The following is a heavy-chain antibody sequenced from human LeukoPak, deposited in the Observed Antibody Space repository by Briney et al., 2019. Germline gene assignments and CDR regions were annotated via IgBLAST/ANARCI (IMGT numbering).Heavy chain of an antibody. CDR2: IYYSGST. J-gene: IGHJ3*02. CDR1: GGSISSGDYY. V-gene: IGHV4-30-4*01. D-gene: IGHD4-17*01. Sequence: SETLSLTCTVSGGSISSGDYYWSWIRQPPGKGLEWIGYIYYSGSTYYNPSLKSRVTISQDTSKNQFSLRLSSVTAADTAVYYCARHDYGDYGAFDIWSQGTMVTVSS. CDR3: ARHDYGDYGAFDI.